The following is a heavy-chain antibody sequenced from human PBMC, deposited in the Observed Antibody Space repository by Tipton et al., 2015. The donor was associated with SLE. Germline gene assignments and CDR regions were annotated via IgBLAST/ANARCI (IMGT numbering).Heavy chain of an antibody. CDR1: GGSGNSITSHY. J-gene: IGHJ6*03. CDR2: TSNSGST. V-gene: IGHV4-59*08. CDR3: ARLEVVPADYFYYYMDV. D-gene: IGHD2-2*01. Sequence: TLSLTCTVSGGSGNSITSHYWSWIRQPPGKGLEWIGYTSNSGSTNYNPSLKSRVTMSVDTSKNQASLRLSSVTASDTAIYYCARLEVVPADYFYYYMDVWGKGTTVAVSS.